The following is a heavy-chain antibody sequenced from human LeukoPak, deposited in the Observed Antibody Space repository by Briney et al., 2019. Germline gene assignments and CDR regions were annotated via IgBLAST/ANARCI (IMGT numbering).Heavy chain of an antibody. CDR3: ARQGGRAAPFGY. J-gene: IGHJ4*02. V-gene: IGHV3-30*02. CDR1: GFTFSSYG. D-gene: IGHD2-15*01. CDR2: IRYDGSNK. Sequence: GGSLRLSCAASGFTFSSYGMHWVRQAPGKGLEWVAFIRYDGSNKYYADSVKGRFTISRDNSKNTLYLQMNCLRAEDTAVYYCARQGGRAAPFGYWGQGTLVTVSS.